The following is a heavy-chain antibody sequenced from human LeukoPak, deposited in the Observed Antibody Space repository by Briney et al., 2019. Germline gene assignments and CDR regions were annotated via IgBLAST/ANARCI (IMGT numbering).Heavy chain of an antibody. V-gene: IGHV4-34*01. CDR3: AKRGSGFYYYYYYMDV. D-gene: IGHD3-10*01. CDR1: GGSFSGYY. Sequence: PSETLSLPCAVYGGSFSGYYWSWIRPPPGKGLEWIGEINHSGSTNYNPSLKSRVTISVDTSKNQFSLKLSSVTAADTAVYYCAKRGSGFYYYYYYMDVWGKGTTVTVSS. J-gene: IGHJ6*03. CDR2: INHSGST.